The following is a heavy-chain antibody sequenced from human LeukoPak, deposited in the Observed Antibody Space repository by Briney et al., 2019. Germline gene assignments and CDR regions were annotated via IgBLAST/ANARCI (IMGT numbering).Heavy chain of an antibody. D-gene: IGHD3-10*01. CDR1: GYTFTGYW. CDR2: TDTIDSDT. CDR3: AMPYYYYTRGKGGDYYGMDV. Sequence: KNGESLKISCKASGYTFTGYWIGWVRQMPGKGLEWMGHTDTIDSDTRYSPSFQGQVSISADNSISTAYLQWSSLKASDSAMYYCAMPYYYYTRGKGGDYYGMDVWGQGTTVTVSS. V-gene: IGHV5-51*01. J-gene: IGHJ6*02.